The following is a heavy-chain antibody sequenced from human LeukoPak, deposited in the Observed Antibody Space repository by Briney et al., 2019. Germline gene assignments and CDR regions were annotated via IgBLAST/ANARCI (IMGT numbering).Heavy chain of an antibody. CDR3: ARDSVAPAVHYYFDY. CDR2: ISSDGGNK. Sequence: PGGSLRLSCAASGFTFSSYAMHWVRQAPGKGLEWVAVISSDGGNKYYADSVKGRFTISRDNSKNTLYLQMNSLRAEDTAVYYCARDSVAPAVHYYFDYWGQGTLVTLSS. J-gene: IGHJ4*02. D-gene: IGHD2-2*01. V-gene: IGHV3-30*04. CDR1: GFTFSSYA.